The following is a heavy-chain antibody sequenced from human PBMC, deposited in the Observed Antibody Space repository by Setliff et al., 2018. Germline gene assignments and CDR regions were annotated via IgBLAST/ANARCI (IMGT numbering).Heavy chain of an antibody. D-gene: IGHD1-26*01. Sequence: SETLSLTCTVSGASLRSGSNYWGWFRQPAGKGLEWIGRIYTDGTTNYNPSLKSRVSISADTSMNHFSLKVSSVTAADTAVYYCARQAHDLKGGTTLFYWFDPWGQGTLVTVSS. CDR1: GASLRSGSNY. CDR2: IYTDGTT. V-gene: IGHV4-61*02. J-gene: IGHJ5*02. CDR3: ARQAHDLKGGTTLFYWFDP.